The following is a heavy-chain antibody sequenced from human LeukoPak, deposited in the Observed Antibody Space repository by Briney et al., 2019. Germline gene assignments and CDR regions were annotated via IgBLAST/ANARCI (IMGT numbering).Heavy chain of an antibody. Sequence: SETLSLTCAVYGGSLRSYYWSWIRQSPGKGLEWIGEVSHSGTATYNPSLKGRVIISMDTSKRQFSLKVTSVTAADTAIYYCARVGGWLQLKRWGFDYWGQGTPVTVSS. CDR2: VSHSGTA. CDR1: GGSLRSYY. J-gene: IGHJ4*02. D-gene: IGHD5-24*01. V-gene: IGHV4-34*01. CDR3: ARVGGWLQLKRWGFDY.